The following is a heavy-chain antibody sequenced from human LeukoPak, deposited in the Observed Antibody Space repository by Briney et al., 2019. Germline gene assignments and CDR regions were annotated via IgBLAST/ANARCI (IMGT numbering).Heavy chain of an antibody. Sequence: GGSLRLSCAASGFTFDDYAMPWVRQTPGKGLEWVSGISWNSGSIGYADSVKGRFTISRDNAKNSLYLQMNSLRAEDTALYYCAKEGCSSTSCYTNHPFDYWGQGTLVTVSS. CDR3: AKEGCSSTSCYTNHPFDY. V-gene: IGHV3-9*01. D-gene: IGHD2-2*02. CDR2: ISWNSGSI. J-gene: IGHJ4*02. CDR1: GFTFDDYA.